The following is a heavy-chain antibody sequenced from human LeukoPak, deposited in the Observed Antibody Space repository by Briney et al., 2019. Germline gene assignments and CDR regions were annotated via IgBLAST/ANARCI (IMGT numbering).Heavy chain of an antibody. Sequence: MPSETLSLTCTVSGGSISSYYWSWIRQPPGKGLGWIGYIDYSGSTNYNPSLKSRVTISVDTSKNQFSLKLSSVTAADTAVYYCARDRREVEMATITYYYYGMDVWGQGTTVTVSS. J-gene: IGHJ6*02. CDR3: ARDRREVEMATITYYYYGMDV. CDR1: GGSISSYY. D-gene: IGHD5-24*01. CDR2: IDYSGST. V-gene: IGHV4-59*01.